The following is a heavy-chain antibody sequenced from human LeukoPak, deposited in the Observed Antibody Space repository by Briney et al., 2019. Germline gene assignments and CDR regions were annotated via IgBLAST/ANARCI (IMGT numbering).Heavy chain of an antibody. CDR1: GFTFSSYA. Sequence: PGGSLRLSCAASGFTFSSYAMHWVRQAPGKGLEWVSVTSYDGSDKYYANSVKGRFTISRDNSKNTLYLQMNSLRVEDTAVFYCAGAPGATYYLNYWGQGTLVTVSS. CDR2: TSYDGSDK. D-gene: IGHD1-1*01. J-gene: IGHJ4*02. V-gene: IGHV3-30-3*01. CDR3: AGAPGATYYLNY.